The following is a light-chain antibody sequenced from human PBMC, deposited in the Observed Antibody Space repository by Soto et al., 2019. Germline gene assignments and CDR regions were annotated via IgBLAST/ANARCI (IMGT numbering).Light chain of an antibody. J-gene: IGKJ1*01. Sequence: EIVMTQSPATLSVSPGERATLSCRASQSGSSNLAWYQQKPGQAPRLLIYGASTRATGIPARFSGSGSGTAFTLTISSLPSEDFAVYYCQQYNNWPETFGQGTKVEIK. CDR2: GAS. CDR1: QSGSSN. V-gene: IGKV3-15*01. CDR3: QQYNNWPET.